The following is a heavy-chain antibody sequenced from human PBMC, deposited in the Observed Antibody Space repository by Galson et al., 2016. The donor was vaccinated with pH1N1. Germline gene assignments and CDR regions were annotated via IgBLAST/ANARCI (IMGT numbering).Heavy chain of an antibody. CDR2: MSAYNGNT. CDR3: ARDVRISLWLPDF. D-gene: IGHD5-18*01. CDR1: GYTFTNYG. J-gene: IGHJ4*02. Sequence: SVKVSCKASGYTFTNYGITWVRQAPGQGLEWMAWMSAYNGNTNYAQKFQGRVTMATDTSTNTAYMELRNLTSDDTAVYYCARDVRISLWLPDFWGQGTLFSVSS. V-gene: IGHV1-18*01.